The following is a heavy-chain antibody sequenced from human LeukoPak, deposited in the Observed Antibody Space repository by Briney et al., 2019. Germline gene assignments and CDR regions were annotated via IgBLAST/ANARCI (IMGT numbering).Heavy chain of an antibody. CDR2: IYSGGST. CDR1: GFTVSSNY. V-gene: IGHV3-53*01. CDR3: AREQGDGHFDY. Sequence: GGSLRLSCAASGFTVSSNYMSWVRQAPGKGLEWVSVIYSGGSTYYTDSVRGRFTISRDNSKNTLYLQMNSLRAEDTAVYYCAREQGDGHFDYWGQGTLLTVSS. D-gene: IGHD3-16*01. J-gene: IGHJ4*02.